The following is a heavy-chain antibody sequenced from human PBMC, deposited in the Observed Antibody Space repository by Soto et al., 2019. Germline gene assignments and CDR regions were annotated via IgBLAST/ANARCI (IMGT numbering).Heavy chain of an antibody. CDR2: IRAYNGDT. J-gene: IGHJ6*02. Sequence: ASVKVSCKPSGYTFTAYDIYWVRQAPGQGLEWMGWIRAYNGDTNYAQKFQTRVTMTTDKSTDTAYMDLRSLTSDDTAIYYCARAGAAPYYYYGLDVWGQGTTVTVSS. CDR1: GYTFTAYD. D-gene: IGHD3-10*01. CDR3: ARAGAAPYYYYGLDV. V-gene: IGHV1-18*01.